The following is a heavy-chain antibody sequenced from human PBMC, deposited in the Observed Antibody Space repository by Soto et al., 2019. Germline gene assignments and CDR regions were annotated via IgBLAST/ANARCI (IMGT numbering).Heavy chain of an antibody. CDR2: ISASGGNT. CDR3: AKEFSYDSTGHYYGGLFHY. D-gene: IGHD3-22*01. V-gene: IGHV3-23*01. Sequence: GGSLRLSCAASGLSFNNYAMSWVRQAPGKGLEWVSGISASGGNTYYADSVKGRFTISRDNSKNTLYLQMNSLRAEDTAVYYCAKEFSYDSTGHYYGGLFHYWGQGTLVTVSS. CDR1: GLSFNNYA. J-gene: IGHJ4*02.